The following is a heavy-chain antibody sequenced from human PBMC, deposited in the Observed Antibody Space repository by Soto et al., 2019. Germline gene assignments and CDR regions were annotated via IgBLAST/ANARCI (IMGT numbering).Heavy chain of an antibody. CDR1: GFTFSSYA. V-gene: IGHV3-23*01. J-gene: IGHJ4*02. CDR3: AKDRLYSSGLHFDY. Sequence: EVQLLESGGGLVQPGGSLRLSCAASGFTFSSYAMSWVRQAPGKGREWVSGISGLGTSTYYADSVKGRFTISRDNSKNTLFLQMNSLRAEDTAVYYCAKDRLYSSGLHFDYWGQGTLVTVSS. CDR2: ISGLGTST. D-gene: IGHD6-19*01.